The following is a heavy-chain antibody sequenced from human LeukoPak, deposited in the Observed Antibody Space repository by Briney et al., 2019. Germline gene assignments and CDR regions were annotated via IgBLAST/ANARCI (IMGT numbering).Heavy chain of an antibody. D-gene: IGHD6-13*01. CDR3: ASFPGIGSYYQYYMDV. V-gene: IGHV3-7*01. Sequence: GGSLRLSCAASGFTFSNFWMNWVRQAPGKGLEWVANIKQDGSKKYYVDSVKGRFTISRDNTKNSVSLQMNSLRAEDTAVYYCASFPGIGSYYQYYMDVWGTGTTVTVSS. J-gene: IGHJ6*03. CDR1: GFTFSNFW. CDR2: IKQDGSKK.